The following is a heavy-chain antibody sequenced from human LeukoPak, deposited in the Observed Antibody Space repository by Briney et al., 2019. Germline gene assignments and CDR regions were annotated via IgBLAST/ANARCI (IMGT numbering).Heavy chain of an antibody. CDR3: ARGNIVATILGGLHGTTAFDF. CDR1: GGAFSGYY. V-gene: IGHV4-34*01. Sequence: SETLSLTCGVSGGAFSGYYWSWIRQAPGKGLEWIGEMIHSGSSNYNPSLRSRVTISGATSKTQFSLKLNSLTAADTAVYYCARGNIVATILGGLHGTTAFDFWGQGILVTVSS. J-gene: IGHJ4*02. CDR2: MIHSGSS. D-gene: IGHD5-12*01.